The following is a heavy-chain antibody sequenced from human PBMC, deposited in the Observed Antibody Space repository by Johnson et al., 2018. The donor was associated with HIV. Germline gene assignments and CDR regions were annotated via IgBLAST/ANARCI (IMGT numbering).Heavy chain of an antibody. CDR1: GFTFNPYG. D-gene: IGHD3-10*01. J-gene: IGHJ3*02. Sequence: QMQLVESGGGVVQPGRSLRLSCAASGFTFNPYGIHWVRRAPGKGLEWVALISYDGSNKYYAESVKGRFTISRDNSKNTLYLQMNSLRVEDTAIDYCAKDAGTYHPFAAFDIWGQGTMVTVSS. CDR3: AKDAGTYHPFAAFDI. V-gene: IGHV3-33*06. CDR2: ISYDGSNK.